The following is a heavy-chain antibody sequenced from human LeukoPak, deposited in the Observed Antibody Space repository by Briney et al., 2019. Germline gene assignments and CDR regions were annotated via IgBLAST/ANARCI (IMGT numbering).Heavy chain of an antibody. CDR3: AKRAYSSRWYYYYGMDV. CDR1: GFTFSSYA. CDR2: ISGSGGTT. J-gene: IGHJ6*02. Sequence: SGGSLRLSCAASGFTFSSYAMSWVRQAPGKGLEWVSAISGSGGTTFYADSVKGRFTISGDNSKNTLYLQMNSLRAEDTAVYYCAKRAYSSRWYYYYGMDVWGQGTTVTVSS. D-gene: IGHD6-13*01. V-gene: IGHV3-23*01.